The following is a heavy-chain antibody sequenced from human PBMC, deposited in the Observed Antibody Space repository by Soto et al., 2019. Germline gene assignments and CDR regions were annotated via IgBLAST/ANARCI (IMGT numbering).Heavy chain of an antibody. CDR2: IFYSGST. V-gene: IGHV4-59*13. CDR1: ESSISTYY. CDR3: ARGQGCNNNSCYFVNY. J-gene: IGHJ4*02. D-gene: IGHD2-2*01. Sequence: SETLSLTCTVSESSISTYYWTWFRQPPGKGLEWIGCIFYSGSTNYNPSLKSRVTISVDKSKNQFSLKLSSVAAADTAVYYCARGQGCNNNSCYFVNYWGQGTQVTVSS.